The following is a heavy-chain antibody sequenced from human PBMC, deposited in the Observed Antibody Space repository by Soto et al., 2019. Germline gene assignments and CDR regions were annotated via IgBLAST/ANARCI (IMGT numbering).Heavy chain of an antibody. CDR3: AREGVVPYYYYGMDF. D-gene: IGHD2-15*01. J-gene: IGHJ6*04. V-gene: IGHV1-18*01. CDR2: ISSYNGDT. Sequence: SVKVSCKARGVGYASCSRWWLRQSPGQGPEWMGWISSYNGDTNYAQTLQGRVTMTTDTSTSTAYMELRSLRSDDTAVYYCAREGVVPYYYYGMDFWVKGTPVTVSS. CDR1: GVGYASCS.